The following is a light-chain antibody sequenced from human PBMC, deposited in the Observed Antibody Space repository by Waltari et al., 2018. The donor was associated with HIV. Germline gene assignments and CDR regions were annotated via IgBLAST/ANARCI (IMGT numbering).Light chain of an antibody. V-gene: IGLV2-14*01. Sequence: QSALTQPASVSGSPGQSITISCTGTSSYVGGYNYVSWYQQHPGKAPKPMIYEVSNRPSWVSNRVSGSKSGNTASLTISGLQAEDEADYYCSSYTSSNTLDVFGTGTKVTVL. J-gene: IGLJ1*01. CDR1: SSYVGGYNY. CDR3: SSYTSSNTLDV. CDR2: EVS.